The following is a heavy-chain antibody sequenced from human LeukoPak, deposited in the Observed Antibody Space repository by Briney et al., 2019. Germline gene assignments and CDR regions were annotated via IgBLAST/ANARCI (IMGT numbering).Heavy chain of an antibody. D-gene: IGHD2-2*01. CDR3: TSRVVVPAAISDY. CDR2: INWNGGST. V-gene: IGHV3-20*04. J-gene: IGHJ4*02. CDR1: GFTFDDYG. Sequence: GGSLRLSCAASGFTFDDYGMSRVRQAPGKGLEWVSGINWNGGSTGYADSVKGRFTISKDNSNNTLYLQMNSLRAEDTAVYYCTSRVVVPAAISDYWGQGTLVTVSS.